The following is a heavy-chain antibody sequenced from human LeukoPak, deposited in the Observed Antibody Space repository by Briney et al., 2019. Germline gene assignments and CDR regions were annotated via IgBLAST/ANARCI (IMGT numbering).Heavy chain of an antibody. D-gene: IGHD3-10*01. V-gene: IGHV3-20*01. CDR3: ARSVGTYGSGTYYVY. CDR2: INWNGGST. J-gene: IGHJ4*02. Sequence: GGSLRLSCAASGFTFDDYGMSWVRQAPGKGLEWVSGINWNGGSTVYSDSAKGRFTISRDNAKNFLYLQMDSLRAEDTALYHCARSVGTYGSGTYYVYWGQGTLVTVPS. CDR1: GFTFDDYG.